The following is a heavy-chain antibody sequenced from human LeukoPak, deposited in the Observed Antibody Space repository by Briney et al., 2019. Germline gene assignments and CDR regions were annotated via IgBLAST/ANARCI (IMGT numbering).Heavy chain of an antibody. D-gene: IGHD6-19*01. V-gene: IGHV3-23*01. CDR2: ISGSGGSP. Sequence: GGTLRLSCAASGFTFSSYGMSWVRQAPGKGLEWVSAISGSGGSPYYADSVKGRFTISRDNSKNTLYLQMNSLRAEDTAVYYCAKDGLESSGWYSNYYYYYMDVWGKGTTVTISS. CDR1: GFTFSSYG. J-gene: IGHJ6*03. CDR3: AKDGLESSGWYSNYYYYYMDV.